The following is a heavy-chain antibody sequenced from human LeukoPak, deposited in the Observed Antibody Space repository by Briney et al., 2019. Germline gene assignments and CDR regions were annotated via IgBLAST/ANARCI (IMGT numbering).Heavy chain of an antibody. CDR2: ITSSSSDI. J-gene: IGHJ4*02. D-gene: IGHD3-22*01. V-gene: IGHV3-21*01. CDR3: ARVFWETVNTGYYSDF. Sequence: NPGGSLRLSCVASEFVFSSHAMIWVRQAPGKGLEWISSITSSSSDIFYADSVRGRFTISRDNANNALHLQMNSLRAEDTAVYYCARVFWETVNTGYYSDFWGQGTLVTVSS. CDR1: EFVFSSHA.